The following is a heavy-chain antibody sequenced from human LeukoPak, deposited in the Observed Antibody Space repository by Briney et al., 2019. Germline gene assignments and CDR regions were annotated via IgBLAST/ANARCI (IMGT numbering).Heavy chain of an antibody. Sequence: GGSLRLSCAASGFTFSSYAMSWVRQAPGKGLEWVSAISGSGGSTYYADSVEGRFTISRDNSKNTLYLQMNSLRAEDTAVYYCAKMEDSWYYYDSSGYYPMVDYWGQGTLVTVSS. D-gene: IGHD3-22*01. CDR3: AKMEDSWYYYDSSGYYPMVDY. CDR2: ISGSGGST. CDR1: GFTFSSYA. V-gene: IGHV3-23*01. J-gene: IGHJ4*02.